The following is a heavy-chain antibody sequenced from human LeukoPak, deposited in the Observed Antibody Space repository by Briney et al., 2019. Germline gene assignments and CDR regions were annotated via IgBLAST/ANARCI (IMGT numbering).Heavy chain of an antibody. J-gene: IGHJ5*02. Sequence: GGSLRLSCAASGFTFSNAWMSWVRQAPGKGLEWVGRIKSKTDGGTTDYAAPVKGRFTISRDDSKNTLYLQMNSLKTEDTAVYYCTTDGKDIVVVPAAISPWGQRTLVSVSS. D-gene: IGHD2-2*02. CDR3: TTDGKDIVVVPAAISP. V-gene: IGHV3-15*01. CDR1: GFTFSNAW. CDR2: IKSKTDGGTT.